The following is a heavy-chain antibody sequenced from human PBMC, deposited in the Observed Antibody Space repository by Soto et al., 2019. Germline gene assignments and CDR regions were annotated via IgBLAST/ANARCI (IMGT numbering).Heavy chain of an antibody. D-gene: IGHD6-13*01. V-gene: IGHV1-69*06. CDR2: IIPIFGTA. CDR3: ARARAAADPGEV. Sequence: QVQLVQSGAEVKKPGSSVKVSCKASGGTFSSYAISWVRQAPGQGLEWMGGIIPIFGTANYAQKVQGRVTITADKSTSTCYMELSRLRSEDTAVYYCARARAAADPGEVWGQGTLVTVSS. CDR1: GGTFSSYA. J-gene: IGHJ4*02.